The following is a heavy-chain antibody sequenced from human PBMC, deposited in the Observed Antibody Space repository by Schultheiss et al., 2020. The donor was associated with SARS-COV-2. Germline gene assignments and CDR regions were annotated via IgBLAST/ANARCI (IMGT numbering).Heavy chain of an antibody. V-gene: IGHV4-34*01. CDR3: ARLTPEPDRYDSSGYLFPQLYYYYGMDV. CDR2: INHSGST. J-gene: IGHJ6*02. CDR1: GGSFSGYY. Sequence: SETLSLTCAVYGGSFSGYYWSWIRQPPGKGLEWIGEINHSGSTNYNPSLKSRVTISVDTSKNQFSLKLSSVTAADTAVYYCARLTPEPDRYDSSGYLFPQLYYYYGMDVWGQGTTVTVSS. D-gene: IGHD3-22*01.